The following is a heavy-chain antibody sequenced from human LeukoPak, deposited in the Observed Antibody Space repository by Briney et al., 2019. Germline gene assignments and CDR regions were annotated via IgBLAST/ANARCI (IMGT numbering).Heavy chain of an antibody. CDR3: ATDEAATGRLDY. J-gene: IGHJ4*02. D-gene: IGHD1-1*01. V-gene: IGHV3-74*01. CDR1: GFTFSSYS. Sequence: GGSLRLSCAASGFTFSSYSINWVRQAPGKGLVWVSRINSDGSSTSYADSVKGRFTISRDNAENTLYLQINSLRAEDTAVYYCATDEAATGRLDYWGQGTLVTDSS. CDR2: INSDGSST.